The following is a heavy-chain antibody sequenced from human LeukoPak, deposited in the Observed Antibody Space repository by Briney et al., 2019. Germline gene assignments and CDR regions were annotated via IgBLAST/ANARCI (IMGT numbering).Heavy chain of an antibody. Sequence: GGSLRLSCAAPGFSFSDNYMDWVRQAPGEGLEWVGRIRNKANSYTTDYAASVRGRFTISRDDSKNSLYLEMNSLKTEDTAVYYCAREYYCRLDYWGRGTLVTVSS. J-gene: IGHJ4*02. CDR2: IRNKANSYTT. V-gene: IGHV3-72*01. D-gene: IGHD3-10*01. CDR1: GFSFSDNY. CDR3: AREYYCRLDY.